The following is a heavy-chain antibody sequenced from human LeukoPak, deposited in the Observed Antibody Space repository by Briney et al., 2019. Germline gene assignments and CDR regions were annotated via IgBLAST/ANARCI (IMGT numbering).Heavy chain of an antibody. J-gene: IGHJ5*02. Sequence: PSETLSLTCTVSGGSISSYYWSWIRQPPGKGLEWIGRIYTSGSTNYNPSLKSRVTISVDTSKNQFSLKLSSVTAADTAVYYCTRDRSGRWFDPWGQGTLVTVSS. CDR2: IYTSGST. CDR1: GGSISSYY. V-gene: IGHV4-4*08. CDR3: TRDRSGRWFDP.